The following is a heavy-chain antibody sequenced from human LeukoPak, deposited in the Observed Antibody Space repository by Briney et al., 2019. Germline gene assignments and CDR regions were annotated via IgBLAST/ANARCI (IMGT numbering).Heavy chain of an antibody. J-gene: IGHJ6*02. D-gene: IGHD6-19*01. CDR1: GFTFSDYS. CDR3: ARTVPLAGISDYYGMDV. Sequence: PGGSLRLSCGASGFTFSDYSVNWVRQAPGKGLEWVSDISSSSNTIYYADSVRGRFTISRDNAKRSLYLQMNSLRVEDTAVYYCARTVPLAGISDYYGMDVWGQGTTVTVSS. V-gene: IGHV3-48*04. CDR2: ISSSSNTI.